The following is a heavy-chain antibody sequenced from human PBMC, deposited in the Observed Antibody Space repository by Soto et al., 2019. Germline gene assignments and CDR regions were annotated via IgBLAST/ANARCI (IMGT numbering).Heavy chain of an antibody. CDR3: TRGTGFWSGYYRYYGMDV. J-gene: IGHJ6*02. V-gene: IGHV1-2*02. CDR2: INTDSGDT. Sequence: ASVKVSCKASGYSFAGYLLHWLRQSPGQGLEWMGWINTDSGDTKYARKFQGRVTMTRDTSTSTGYMELSSLRSDDTAVYHCTRGTGFWSGYYRYYGMDVWGQGTTVTVSS. D-gene: IGHD3-3*01. CDR1: GYSFAGYL.